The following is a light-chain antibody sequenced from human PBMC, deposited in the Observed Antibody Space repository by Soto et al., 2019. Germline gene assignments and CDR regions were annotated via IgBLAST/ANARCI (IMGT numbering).Light chain of an antibody. CDR1: SSNIGNNY. CDR3: GKGDSSLSAVV. V-gene: IGLV1-51*01. CDR2: DNN. J-gene: IGLJ2*01. Sequence: QSVLTQPPSVSAAPGQKVTISCSGSSSNIGNNYVSWYQQLPGTAPKLLIYDNNKRPSGIPDRFSGSKSGTSATLGITGLQTGDEADYYCGKGDSSLSAVVFGGGTKVTVL.